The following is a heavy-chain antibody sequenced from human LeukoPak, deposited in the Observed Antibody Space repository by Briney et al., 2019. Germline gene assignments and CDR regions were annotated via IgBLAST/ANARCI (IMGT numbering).Heavy chain of an antibody. J-gene: IGHJ4*02. Sequence: GGSLRLSCAASGFTFSSYAMSWVRQAPGKGLEWVSVIYSGGSTYYADSVKGRFTISRDNSKNTLYLQMNSLRAEDTAVYYCAREGPALDYWGQGTLVTVSS. CDR3: AREGPALDY. V-gene: IGHV3-53*01. CDR1: GFTFSSYA. D-gene: IGHD2-2*01. CDR2: IYSGGST.